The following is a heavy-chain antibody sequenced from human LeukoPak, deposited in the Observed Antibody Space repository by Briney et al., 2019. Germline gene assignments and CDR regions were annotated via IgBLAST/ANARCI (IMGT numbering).Heavy chain of an antibody. V-gene: IGHV1-69*13. CDR1: EGTFSSYA. CDR2: IIPIFGTA. CDR3: AREVGVVIRYYFDY. J-gene: IGHJ4*02. Sequence: SVKVSCKASEGTFSSYAISWVRQAPGQGLEWMGGIIPIFGTANYAQKFQGRVTITADESTSTAYMELSSLRSEDTAVYYCAREVGVVIRYYFDYWGQGTLVTVSS. D-gene: IGHD3-3*01.